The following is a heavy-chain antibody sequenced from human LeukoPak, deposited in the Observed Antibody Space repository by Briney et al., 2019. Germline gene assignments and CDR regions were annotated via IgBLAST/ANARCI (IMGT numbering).Heavy chain of an antibody. CDR2: IYPRDGST. Sequence: ASVKVSCKASGYTFTSNYIHWARQAPGQGLEWIGMIYPRDGSTSYAQKFQGRVTVTRDTSTSTVHMKLSGLRSEDTAVYYCARDQEGFDYWGQGTLVTVSS. CDR1: GYTFTSNY. CDR3: ARDQEGFDY. V-gene: IGHV1-46*01. J-gene: IGHJ4*02.